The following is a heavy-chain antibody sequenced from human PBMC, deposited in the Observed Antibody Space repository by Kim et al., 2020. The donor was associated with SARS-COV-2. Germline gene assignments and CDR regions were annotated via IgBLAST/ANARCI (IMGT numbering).Heavy chain of an antibody. Sequence: ASVKVSCKASGYTFTSYGISWVRQAPGQGLEWMGWISAYNGNTNYAQKLQGRVTMTTDTSTSTAYMELRSLRSDDTAVYYCARDPTLLDYYYGMDVWGQGPRSPSP. CDR1: GYTFTSYG. D-gene: IGHD3-3*02. CDR3: ARDPTLLDYYYGMDV. CDR2: ISAYNGNT. J-gene: IGHJ6*02. V-gene: IGHV1-18*01.